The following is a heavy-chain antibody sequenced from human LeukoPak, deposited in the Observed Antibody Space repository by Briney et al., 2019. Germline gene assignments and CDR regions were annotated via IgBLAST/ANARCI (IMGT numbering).Heavy chain of an antibody. CDR3: ASKGGGIAVAGTKAFDI. CDR2: IIPILGIA. CDR1: GYTFTTYG. V-gene: IGHV1-69*04. D-gene: IGHD6-19*01. Sequence: SVKVSCKASGYTFTTYGISWVRQAPGQGLEWMGRIIPILGIANYAQKFQGRVTITADKSTSTAYMELSSLRSEDTAVYYCASKGGGIAVAGTKAFDIWGQGTMVTVSS. J-gene: IGHJ3*02.